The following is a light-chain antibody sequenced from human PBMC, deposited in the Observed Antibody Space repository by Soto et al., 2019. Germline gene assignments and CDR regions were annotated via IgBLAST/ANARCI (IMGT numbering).Light chain of an antibody. Sequence: DIQMTQSPSTLSASVGDRVTITCRASQSVSSWLAWYQQKPGKAPNLLIYRASKLESGVPSRFSGSGSGTEFTLTISSLQPDDFAPYYCQQYNSYSVTFGQGTKVEIK. CDR2: RAS. CDR1: QSVSSW. CDR3: QQYNSYSVT. J-gene: IGKJ1*01. V-gene: IGKV1-5*03.